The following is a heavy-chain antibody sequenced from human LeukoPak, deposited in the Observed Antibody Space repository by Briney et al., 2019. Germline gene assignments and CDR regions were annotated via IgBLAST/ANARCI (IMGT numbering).Heavy chain of an antibody. Sequence: GGSLRLSCAVSGFTFSDYYMSWIRQAPGKGLEWVSYISSSGSTIYYADSVKGRFTISRDNAKNSLYLQMNSLRAEDTAVYYCARVASGYSSSWYGDYWGQGTLVTVSS. J-gene: IGHJ4*02. CDR3: ARVASGYSSSWYGDY. CDR2: ISSSGSTI. CDR1: GFTFSDYY. D-gene: IGHD6-13*01. V-gene: IGHV3-11*01.